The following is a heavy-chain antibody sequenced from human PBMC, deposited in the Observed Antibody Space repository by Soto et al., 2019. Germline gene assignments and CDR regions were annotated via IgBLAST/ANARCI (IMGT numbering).Heavy chain of an antibody. CDR1: GGSFSGYY. CDR2: INHSGST. Sequence: SETLSLTWAVYGGSFSGYYWSWIRQPPGKGLEWIGEINHSGSTNYNPSLKSRVTISVDTSKNQFSLKLSSVTAADTAVYYCARARRYYFDYWGQGTLVTSP. V-gene: IGHV4-34*01. J-gene: IGHJ4*02. CDR3: ARARRYYFDY.